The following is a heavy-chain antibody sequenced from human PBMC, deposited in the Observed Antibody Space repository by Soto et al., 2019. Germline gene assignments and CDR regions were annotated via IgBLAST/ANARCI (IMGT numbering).Heavy chain of an antibody. D-gene: IGHD3-10*01. CDR3: APLWFGEGWFDP. CDR2: IWYDGSNK. Sequence: QVQLVESGGGVVQPGRSLRLSCAASGFTFSSYGMHWVRQAPGKGLEWVAVIWYDGSNKYYADSVKGRFTISRDNSKNTLYLQMNSLRSEDTAVYYCAPLWFGEGWFDPWGQGTLVTVSS. CDR1: GFTFSSYG. J-gene: IGHJ5*02. V-gene: IGHV3-33*01.